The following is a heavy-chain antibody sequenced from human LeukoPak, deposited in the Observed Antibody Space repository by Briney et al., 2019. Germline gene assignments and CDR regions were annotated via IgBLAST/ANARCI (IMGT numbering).Heavy chain of an antibody. CDR1: GGSISSGGYS. Sequence: SETLSLTCAVSGGSISSGGYSWSWIRQPPGKGLEWIGYIYHSGSTYYNPSLKSRVTISVDRSKNQFSLKLSSVTAADAAVYYCAREATDLHAFDYWGQGTLVTVSS. CDR3: AREATDLHAFDY. V-gene: IGHV4-30-2*01. J-gene: IGHJ4*02. D-gene: IGHD2-21*02. CDR2: IYHSGST.